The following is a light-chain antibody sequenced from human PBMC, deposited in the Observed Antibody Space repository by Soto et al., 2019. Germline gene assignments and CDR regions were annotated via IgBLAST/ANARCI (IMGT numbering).Light chain of an antibody. J-gene: IGKJ3*01. CDR1: QDISHY. CDR3: QKYNGAPFT. CDR2: AAF. Sequence: DIQMTQSPSSLSASVGDRVTITCRASQDISHYLAWYQQKPGEVPQLLIFAAFTLQSGVPSRFSGSGSGTDFTLTISSLQPGDVATYYCQKYNGAPFTFGPGTTVDI. V-gene: IGKV1-27*01.